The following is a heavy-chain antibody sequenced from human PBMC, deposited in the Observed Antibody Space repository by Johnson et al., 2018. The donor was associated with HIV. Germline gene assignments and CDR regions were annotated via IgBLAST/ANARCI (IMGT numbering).Heavy chain of an antibody. CDR3: ARVMGATQVMGAFDI. D-gene: IGHD1-26*01. CDR1: GFVFNNYA. J-gene: IGHJ3*02. CDR2: ISYDGSNK. V-gene: IGHV3-30*04. Sequence: QVQLVESGGGVVQPGRSLRLSCAASGFVFNNYALHWVRQAPGKGLEWVAVISYDGSNKYYADSVKGRFTISRDNSKNTLYLQMNSLRAEDTAVYYCARVMGATQVMGAFDIWGQGTMVTVSS.